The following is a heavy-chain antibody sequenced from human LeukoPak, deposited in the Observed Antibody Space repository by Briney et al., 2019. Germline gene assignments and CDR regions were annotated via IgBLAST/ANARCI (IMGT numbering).Heavy chain of an antibody. D-gene: IGHD6-13*01. V-gene: IGHV1-2*02. J-gene: IGHJ4*02. CDR2: INPNSGGT. CDR3: ARSPLAAAGRRMFDY. CDR1: GYTFTSYY. Sequence: ASVKVSCKASGYTFTSYYMHWVRQAPGQGLEWMGWINPNSGGTNYAQKFQDRVTMTRDTSISTAYMELSRLRSDDTAVYYCARSPLAAAGRRMFDYWGQGTLVTVSS.